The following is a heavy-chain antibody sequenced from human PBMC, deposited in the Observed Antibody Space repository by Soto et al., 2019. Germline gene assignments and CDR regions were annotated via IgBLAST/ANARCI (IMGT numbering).Heavy chain of an antibody. V-gene: IGHV4-30-2*01. J-gene: IGHJ6*02. CDR2: ISHGGSP. CDR3: ARGHYYYAMDV. CDR1: GGSVSSGVFS. Sequence: QLKLQESGSGGVKPSQTLSLTCAVSGGSVSSGVFSWHWIRQPPGQGLEWIGYISHGGSPHYTPSLRGRVSISVDRSTNVISLNLTSMTPADTAVYFCARGHYYYAMDVLGQGTTVTVSS.